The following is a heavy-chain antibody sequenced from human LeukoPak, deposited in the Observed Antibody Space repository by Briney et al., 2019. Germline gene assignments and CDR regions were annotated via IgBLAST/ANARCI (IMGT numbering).Heavy chain of an antibody. J-gene: IGHJ3*02. D-gene: IGHD6-13*01. CDR3: AKGIGAAGYDAFDI. Sequence: GGSLRLSCAASGFTFSSYWMHWVRQPPGKGLVWDSRINPDGSVTTHADSVEGRFTISRDNAKNTLYLQMNSLRAEDTAVYYCAKGIGAAGYDAFDIWGQGTMVTVSS. CDR1: GFTFSSYW. CDR2: INPDGSVT. V-gene: IGHV3-74*01.